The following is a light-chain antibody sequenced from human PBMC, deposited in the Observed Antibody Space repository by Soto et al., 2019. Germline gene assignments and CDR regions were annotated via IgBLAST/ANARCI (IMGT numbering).Light chain of an antibody. CDR2: AAS. CDR1: QSISSY. CDR3: QQSYTTPRT. V-gene: IGKV1-39*01. Sequence: VTCRASQSISSYLNWYQQKPGKAPKLLIYAASSLQSGVPSRFSGSGSGTAFTLTISSLQPEDFATYYCQQSYTTPRTFAQGTKVDIK. J-gene: IGKJ1*01.